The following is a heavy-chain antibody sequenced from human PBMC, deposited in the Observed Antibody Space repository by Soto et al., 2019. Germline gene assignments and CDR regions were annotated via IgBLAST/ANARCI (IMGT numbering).Heavy chain of an antibody. D-gene: IGHD3-22*01. V-gene: IGHV4-31*03. CDR3: ARDSSSSRWFI. CDR1: GTSISRNGAY. Sequence: QVQLQESGPGLVMPSQTLSLTCTVSGTSISRNGAYWSWIRQYPGKGLEWIGYIHYSGSTYYNPSLTSRVTISIDTSKNQFSLKLSSVSAADTAVYYCARDSSSSRWFIWGQGTLVTVSS. CDR2: IHYSGST. J-gene: IGHJ4*02.